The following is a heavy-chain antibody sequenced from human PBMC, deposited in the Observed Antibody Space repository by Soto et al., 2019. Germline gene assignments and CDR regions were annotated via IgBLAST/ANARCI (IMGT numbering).Heavy chain of an antibody. CDR1: GFMFDSYG. D-gene: IGHD6-19*01. Sequence: QVQLVESGGGVGQPGRSLRLSCVASGFMFDSYGMHWVRQAPGKGLEWVAIILYDGSEKYHGDSVKGRFTISRDNSKNTLYLQMNSLRAEDTALYYCAREPGRIAVAGFDYWGQGTLVTVSS. V-gene: IGHV3-33*01. CDR2: ILYDGSEK. J-gene: IGHJ4*02. CDR3: AREPGRIAVAGFDY.